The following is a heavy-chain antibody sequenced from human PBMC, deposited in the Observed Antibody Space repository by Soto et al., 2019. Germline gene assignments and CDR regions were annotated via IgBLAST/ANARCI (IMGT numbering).Heavy chain of an antibody. Sequence: SSETLSLTYTVSGGSISSYYWSWIRQPPGKGLEWIGYIYYSGSTNYNPSLKSRVTISVDTSKNQFSLKLSSVTAADTAVYYCARESFYDSGGFHGFDYWGQGTLVTVSS. CDR3: ARESFYDSGGFHGFDY. CDR2: IYYSGST. J-gene: IGHJ4*02. V-gene: IGHV4-59*01. CDR1: GGSISSYY. D-gene: IGHD3-22*01.